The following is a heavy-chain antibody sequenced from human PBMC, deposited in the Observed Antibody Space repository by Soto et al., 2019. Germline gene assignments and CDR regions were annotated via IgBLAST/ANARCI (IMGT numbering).Heavy chain of an antibody. D-gene: IGHD2-2*01. CDR2: ISHSGSS. CDR3: ARGSPFCTSTSCYDQFDY. V-gene: IGHV4-34*01. Sequence: PSETLSLTCAVYGGSFSGYYWSWIRQPPGKGLEWIGEISHSGSSTYNPSLKSRVTISVDTSKNQFSLKLSSVTAADTAVYYCARGSPFCTSTSCYDQFDYRGQGTLVTVSS. J-gene: IGHJ4*02. CDR1: GGSFSGYY.